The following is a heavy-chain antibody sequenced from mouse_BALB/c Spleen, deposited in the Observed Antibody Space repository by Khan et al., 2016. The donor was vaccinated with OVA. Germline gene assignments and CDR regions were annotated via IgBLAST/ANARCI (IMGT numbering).Heavy chain of an antibody. J-gene: IGHJ2*01. CDR2: IDPYSGGN. CDR3: AIIYYYGAGFDY. CDR1: GYSFTDFN. V-gene: IGHV1S135*01. Sequence: VQLKQSGPELVKPGASVKVSCKASGYSFTDFNMFWVKQSHGKSLEWIGYIDPYSGGNIYNQRFKGKASLTVDKSSSTAFMHLNSLTSEDSAVYYCAIIYYYGAGFDYWGQGTTVTVSS. D-gene: IGHD1-1*01.